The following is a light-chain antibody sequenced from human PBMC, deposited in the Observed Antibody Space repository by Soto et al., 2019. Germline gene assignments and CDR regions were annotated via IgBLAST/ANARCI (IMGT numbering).Light chain of an antibody. V-gene: IGLV2-14*01. CDR1: SSDVGGYNY. Sequence: QSVLTQPASVSRSPGQSITISCTGTSSDVGGYNYVSWYQQHPGKAPKLMIYDVSNRPSGVSNRFSGSKSGNTASLTIPGLQAEDEADYYCSSYTSSSTLVFGGGTKLTVL. J-gene: IGLJ2*01. CDR3: SSYTSSSTLV. CDR2: DVS.